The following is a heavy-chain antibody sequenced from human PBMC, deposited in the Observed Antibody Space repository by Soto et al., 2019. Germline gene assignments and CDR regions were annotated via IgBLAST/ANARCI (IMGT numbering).Heavy chain of an antibody. CDR3: AKDIAAAGDEYFQH. CDR1: GFTFDDYA. V-gene: IGHV3-9*01. D-gene: IGHD6-13*01. CDR2: ISWNSGSI. Sequence: SLRLSCAASGFTFDDYAMHWVRQAPGKGLEWVSGISWNSGSIGYADSVRGRFTISRDNAKNSLYLQMNSLRAEDTALYYCAKDIAAAGDEYFQHWGQGTLVTVSS. J-gene: IGHJ1*01.